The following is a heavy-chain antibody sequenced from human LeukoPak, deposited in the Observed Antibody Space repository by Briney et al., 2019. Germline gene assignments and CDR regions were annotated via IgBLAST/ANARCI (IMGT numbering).Heavy chain of an antibody. V-gene: IGHV3-21*01. CDR3: AREGARGRGHFGHFDY. D-gene: IGHD2-15*01. CDR2: ISSSRNYI. J-gene: IGHJ4*02. CDR1: GFTFSSYS. Sequence: PGGSLRLSCAASGFTFSSYSMNWVRQAPGKGLEWVSYISSSRNYIFYADSVKGRFTISRDNAKNSLYLQMNSLRAEDTAVYYCAREGARGRGHFGHFDYWGQGTLVTVSS.